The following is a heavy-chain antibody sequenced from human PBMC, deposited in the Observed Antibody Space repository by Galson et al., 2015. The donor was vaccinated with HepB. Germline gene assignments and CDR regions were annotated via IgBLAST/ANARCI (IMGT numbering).Heavy chain of an antibody. V-gene: IGHV3-9*01. CDR3: AKGKYWGVVTVPACYFDL. CDR2: ISWNSGSI. CDR1: GFTFDDYA. J-gene: IGHJ2*01. Sequence: SLRLSCAASGFTFDDYAMHWVRQAPGKGLEWVSGISWNSGSIGYADSVKGRFTISRDNAKNSLYLQMNSLRAEDTALYYCAKGKYWGVVTVPACYFDLWGRGTLVTVSS. D-gene: IGHD2-21*02.